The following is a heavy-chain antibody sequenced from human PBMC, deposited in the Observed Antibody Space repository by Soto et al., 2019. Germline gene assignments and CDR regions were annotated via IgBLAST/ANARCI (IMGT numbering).Heavy chain of an antibody. J-gene: IGHJ4*02. CDR3: ARVWDFSSAWVDY. D-gene: IGHD6-19*01. V-gene: IGHV4-4*02. CDR1: GGSISSTNW. CDR2: VYHSGST. Sequence: QVQLQESGPGLVKPSGTLSLTCAVSGGSISSTNWWSWARQPPGKGLEWFGEVYHSGSTNYNPSLKSRVTISVDKSKNQFSLKLSSVTAADTAVYYCARVWDFSSAWVDYWGQGTLVTVSS.